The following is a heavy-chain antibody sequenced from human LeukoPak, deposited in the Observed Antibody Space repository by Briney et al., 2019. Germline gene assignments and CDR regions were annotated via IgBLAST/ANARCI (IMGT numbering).Heavy chain of an antibody. CDR1: GGSISSYY. D-gene: IGHD3-3*01. CDR3: ARDVWSGNYYYGIDV. V-gene: IGHV4-59*01. Sequence: SETLSLTCTVSGGSISSYYWSWIRQPPGKGLEWIGYIYSSGSTSYNPSLKSRVIMSVATSKNQLSLNLTSVTAADTATYYCARDVWSGNYYYGIDVWGQGTTVTVSS. CDR2: IYSSGST. J-gene: IGHJ6*02.